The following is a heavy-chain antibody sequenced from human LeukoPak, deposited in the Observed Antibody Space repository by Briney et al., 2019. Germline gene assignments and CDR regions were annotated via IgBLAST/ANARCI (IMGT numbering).Heavy chain of an antibody. V-gene: IGHV3-30*02. Sequence: GGSLRLSCAASGFTFSSYGMHWVRQAPGKGLEWVAFIRYDGSNKYYADSVKGRFTISRDNSKNTLYLQMNSLRAEDTAVYYCARDEYDILTGYPGDYWGQGTLVTVSS. CDR1: GFTFSSYG. CDR2: IRYDGSNK. D-gene: IGHD3-9*01. J-gene: IGHJ4*02. CDR3: ARDEYDILTGYPGDY.